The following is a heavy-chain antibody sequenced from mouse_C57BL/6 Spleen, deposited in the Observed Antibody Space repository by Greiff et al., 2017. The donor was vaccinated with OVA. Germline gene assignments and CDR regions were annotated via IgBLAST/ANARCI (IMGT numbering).Heavy chain of an antibody. CDR3: ANYYGSSYYYDY. J-gene: IGHJ2*01. V-gene: IGHV3-6*01. D-gene: IGHD1-1*01. CDR2: ISYDGSN. CDR1: GYSITSGYY. Sequence: ESGPGLLKPSQSLSLTCSVTGYSITSGYYWNWIRQFPGNKLEWMGYISYDGSNNYNPSLKNRISITRDTSKNQFFLKLNSVTTEDTATYYCANYYGSSYYYDYWGQGTTLTVAS.